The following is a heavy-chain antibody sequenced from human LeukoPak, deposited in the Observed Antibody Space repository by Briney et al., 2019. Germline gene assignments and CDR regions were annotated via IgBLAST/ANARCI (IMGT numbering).Heavy chain of an antibody. V-gene: IGHV3-30*04. CDR3: ARDRVGATLYFDY. CDR2: ISYDGSNK. Sequence: PGGSLRLSCAASGFTFSSYAMHWVRQAPGKGLEWVAVISYDGSNKYYADSVKGRFTISRDNSKNTLYLQMNNLRAEDTAVYYCARDRVGATLYFDYWGQGTLVTVSS. D-gene: IGHD1-26*01. CDR1: GFTFSSYA. J-gene: IGHJ4*02.